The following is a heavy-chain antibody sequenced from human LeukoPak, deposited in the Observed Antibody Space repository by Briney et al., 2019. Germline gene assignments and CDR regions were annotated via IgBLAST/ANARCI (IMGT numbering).Heavy chain of an antibody. CDR1: GFTVSSNY. J-gene: IGHJ4*02. D-gene: IGHD3-10*01. Sequence: GGSLRLSCAASGFTVSSNYMSWVRQAPGKGLEWVSVIYSGGSTYYADSVKGRFTISRDNSKNTLYLQMNSLGAEDTAVYYCARHGSGSYYFDYWGQGTLVTVSS. CDR3: ARHGSGSYYFDY. CDR2: IYSGGST. V-gene: IGHV3-66*04.